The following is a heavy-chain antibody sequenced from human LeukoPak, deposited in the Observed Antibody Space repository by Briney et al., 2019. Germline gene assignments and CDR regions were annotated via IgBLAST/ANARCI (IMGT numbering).Heavy chain of an antibody. V-gene: IGHV3-53*01. CDR2: IYNAVT. Sequence: GGSLRLSCTASGFAVSNNYMSWVRQAPGKGLEWVSLIYNAVTYADSVKGRFTISRDDSKNTLNLQMNSLRADDTAVYYCARLRGNTVEYWGQGTLVTVSS. CDR1: GFAVSNNY. D-gene: IGHD2-21*01. J-gene: IGHJ4*02. CDR3: ARLRGNTVEY.